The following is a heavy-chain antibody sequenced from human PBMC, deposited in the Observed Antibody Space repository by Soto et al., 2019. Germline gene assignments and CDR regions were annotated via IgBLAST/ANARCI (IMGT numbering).Heavy chain of an antibody. J-gene: IGHJ4*02. CDR2: INPSGGST. CDR1: GYTFTSYY. CDR3: ARDLRGYSYLDY. V-gene: IGHV1-46*01. Sequence: XSVKVSYKASGYTFTSYYMHWVRQAPGQGLEWMGIINPSGGSTSYAQKFQGRVTMTRDTSTSTVYMELSSLRSEDTAVYYCARDLRGYSYLDYWGQGTLVTVSS. D-gene: IGHD5-18*01.